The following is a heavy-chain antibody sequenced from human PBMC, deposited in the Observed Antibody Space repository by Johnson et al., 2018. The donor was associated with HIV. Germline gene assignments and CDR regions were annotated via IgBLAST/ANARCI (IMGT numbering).Heavy chain of an antibody. J-gene: IGHJ3*02. CDR1: GFTFSSYG. CDR3: AKVDGSGTWGAFDI. V-gene: IGHV3-33*06. CDR2: ILYDGSNK. Sequence: VQLVESGGGVVQPGRSLRLSCAASGFTFSSYGMHWVRQAPGKGLEWVAVILYDGSNKYYADSVKGRFTISRDNSKNTLYLQMNSLRAEDTAVYYCAKVDGSGTWGAFDIWGQGTMVTVSS. D-gene: IGHD3-10*01.